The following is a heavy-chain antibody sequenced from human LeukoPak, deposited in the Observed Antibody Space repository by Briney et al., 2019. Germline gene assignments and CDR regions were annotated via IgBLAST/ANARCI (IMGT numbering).Heavy chain of an antibody. V-gene: IGHV3-21*01. CDR1: GFTFSSYS. J-gene: IGHJ4*02. CDR2: ISSSSSYI. D-gene: IGHD3-10*01. Sequence: GGSLRLSCAASGFTFSSYSMNWVRQAPGKGLEWVSSISSSSSYIYYAASVRGRFTISRDNAKNSLYLQMNSLRAEDTAVYYCARGGSVVFDYWGQGTLVTVSS. CDR3: ARGGSVVFDY.